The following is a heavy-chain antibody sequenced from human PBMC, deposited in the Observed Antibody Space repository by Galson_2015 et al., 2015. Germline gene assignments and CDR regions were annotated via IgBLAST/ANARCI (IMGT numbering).Heavy chain of an antibody. CDR2: ISAYNGDT. CDR1: GYTFPSYG. D-gene: IGHD5-18*01. J-gene: IGHJ4*02. CDR3: ARDPYTYGYTLRHYFDY. V-gene: IGHV1-18*01. Sequence: SVKVSCKAPGYTFPSYGISWVRQAPGQGLEWMGWISAYNGDTNYAQKFQDRVTVTTDTSTSTAYMELRSLRSDDTAVYYCARDPYTYGYTLRHYFDYWGQGTLVTVSS.